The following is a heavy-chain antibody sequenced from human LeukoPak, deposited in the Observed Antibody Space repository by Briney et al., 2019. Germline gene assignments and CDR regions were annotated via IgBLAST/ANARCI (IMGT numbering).Heavy chain of an antibody. J-gene: IGHJ5*02. Sequence: GGSLRPSCAASGITFSSYAMTWVRQAPGRGLEWVSALSGDGSTTYYADSVKGRFTISRDNSKDTLYLQMNSLRPEDTAVYYCAKGTNWNDLSWFDPWGQGTLVTVSS. D-gene: IGHD1-1*01. CDR3: AKGTNWNDLSWFDP. CDR1: GITFSSYA. V-gene: IGHV3-23*01. CDR2: LSGDGSTT.